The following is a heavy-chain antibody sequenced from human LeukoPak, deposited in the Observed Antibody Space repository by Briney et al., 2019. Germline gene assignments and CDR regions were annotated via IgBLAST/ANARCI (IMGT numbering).Heavy chain of an antibody. Sequence: SETLSLTCTVSGGSISTSNYYWSWIRQPAGKGLEWIGRIYTSGSTNYNPSLKSRVTMSVDTSKNQFSLKLSSVTAADTAVYYCARGRYYYDSSGYPAYFDYWGQGTLVTVSS. J-gene: IGHJ4*02. CDR3: ARGRYYYDSSGYPAYFDY. CDR2: IYTSGST. V-gene: IGHV4-61*02. CDR1: GGSISTSNYY. D-gene: IGHD3-22*01.